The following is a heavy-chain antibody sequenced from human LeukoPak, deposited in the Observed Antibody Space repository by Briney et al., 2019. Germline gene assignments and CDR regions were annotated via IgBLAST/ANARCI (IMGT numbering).Heavy chain of an antibody. D-gene: IGHD2-15*01. V-gene: IGHV3-30*03. J-gene: IGHJ5*02. Sequence: PGGSLRLSCAASGFTFCSYGMHWVRQAPGKGLEWVAVISYDGSNKYYADSVKGRFTISRDNSKNTLYLQMKSLSAEDTAVYYCARVRIANWFDPWGQGTLVTVSS. CDR3: ARVRIANWFDP. CDR2: ISYDGSNK. CDR1: GFTFCSYG.